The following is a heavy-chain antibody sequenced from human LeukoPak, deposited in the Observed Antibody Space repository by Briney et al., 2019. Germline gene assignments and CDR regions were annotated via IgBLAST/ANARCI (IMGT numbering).Heavy chain of an antibody. J-gene: IGHJ3*02. D-gene: IGHD3/OR15-3a*01. CDR2: IYYSGST. CDR3: ARDGPDAFDI. Sequence: SQTLSLTCTVSGGSISSGGYYWSWIRQLPGKGLEWIGYIYYSGSTYYNPSLKSRVTISVDTSKNQFSLKLSSVTAADTAVYYCARDGPDAFDIWGQGTMVTVSS. V-gene: IGHV4-31*03. CDR1: GGSISSGGYY.